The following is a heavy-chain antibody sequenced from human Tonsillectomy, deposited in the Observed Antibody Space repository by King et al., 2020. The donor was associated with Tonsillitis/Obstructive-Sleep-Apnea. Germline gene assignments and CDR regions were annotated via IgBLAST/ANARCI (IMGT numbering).Heavy chain of an antibody. Sequence: VQLVESGGGLVQPGGSLRLSCAASGITFSSYAMSWVRQAPGKGLEWVSTISGGGGSPYYADSVKGRCTISRDNSKNTLYLQMNSLRAEDTAVYYCAKAMVQGIIITIFDYWGQGTLVTVSS. CDR3: AKAMVQGIIITIFDY. V-gene: IGHV3-23*04. CDR2: ISGGGGSP. J-gene: IGHJ4*02. D-gene: IGHD3-10*01. CDR1: GITFSSYA.